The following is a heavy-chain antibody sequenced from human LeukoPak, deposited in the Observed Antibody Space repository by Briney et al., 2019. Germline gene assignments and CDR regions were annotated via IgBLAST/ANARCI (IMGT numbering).Heavy chain of an antibody. CDR2: ISGSGDTT. J-gene: IGHJ6*03. Sequence: PGGSLRLSCAASGFTFSNYAMSWVRQAPGGGLEWVSAISGSGDTTFHADSVKGRFTTSRDNSKNTLSLQMSGLRVEDSAVYFCAKDTSAWWYHRAYMNVWGTGTTVTVCS. V-gene: IGHV3-23*01. CDR3: AKDTSAWWYHRAYMNV. D-gene: IGHD2-15*01. CDR1: GFTFSNYA.